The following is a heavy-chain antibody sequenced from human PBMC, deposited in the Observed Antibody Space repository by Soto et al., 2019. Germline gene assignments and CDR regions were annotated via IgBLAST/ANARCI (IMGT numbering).Heavy chain of an antibody. D-gene: IGHD5-18*01. V-gene: IGHV3-30*18. CDR3: AKDPASDTSMLTNWFDP. Sequence: PGGSLRLSCAASGFTFSSHGMHWFRQAPGKGLEWVAVMSSDESNKFYADSVRGRFTISRDISKKTLYLQMNSLRAEDTAVYYCAKDPASDTSMLTNWFDPWGQGTLVTVSS. CDR1: GFTFSSHG. CDR2: MSSDESNK. J-gene: IGHJ5*02.